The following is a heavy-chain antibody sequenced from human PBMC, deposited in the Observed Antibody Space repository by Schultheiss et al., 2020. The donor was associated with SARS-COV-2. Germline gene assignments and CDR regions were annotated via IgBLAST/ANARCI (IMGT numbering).Heavy chain of an antibody. CDR3: ARLGIRTVTTIGRYYFDY. D-gene: IGHD4-17*01. CDR2: IYYSGST. CDR1: GGSFSGYY. V-gene: IGHV4-59*08. J-gene: IGHJ4*02. Sequence: SETLSLTCAVYGGSFSGYYWSWIRQHPGKGLEWIGYIYYSGSTYYNPSLKSRVTISVDTSKNQFSLKLSSVTAADTAVYYCARLGIRTVTTIGRYYFDYWGQGTLVTVSS.